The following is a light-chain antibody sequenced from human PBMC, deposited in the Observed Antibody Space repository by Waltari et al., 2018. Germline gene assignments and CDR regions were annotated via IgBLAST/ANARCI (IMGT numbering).Light chain of an antibody. V-gene: IGLV2-14*01. CDR1: SSDIGANNY. Sequence: QSALTQPASVSGSPGQSITIPCTGTSSDIGANNYVSWYRQHPGKAPKLILYHVTTRPSGVCNRYSGSKAGNTASLTISGLQAEDEADYFCSSYTITYTRVFGGGTKLTVL. CDR3: SSYTITYTRV. J-gene: IGLJ3*02. CDR2: HVT.